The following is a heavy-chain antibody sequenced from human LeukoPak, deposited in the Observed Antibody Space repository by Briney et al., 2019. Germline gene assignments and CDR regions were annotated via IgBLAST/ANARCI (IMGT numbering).Heavy chain of an antibody. Sequence: SETLSLTCTVSGGSISSSSYYWGWIRQPPGKGLEWIGSIYYSGSTYYNPSLKSRVTISVDTSKNQFSLKLSSVTAADTAVHYCVRVHVNSGYYFGDAFDIWGQGTRVTVSS. D-gene: IGHD3-22*01. CDR2: IYYSGST. CDR3: VRVHVNSGYYFGDAFDI. V-gene: IGHV4-39*07. J-gene: IGHJ3*02. CDR1: GGSISSSSYY.